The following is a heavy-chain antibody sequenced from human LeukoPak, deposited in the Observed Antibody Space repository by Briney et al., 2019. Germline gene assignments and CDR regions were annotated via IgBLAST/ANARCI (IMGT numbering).Heavy chain of an antibody. CDR2: INHSGST. J-gene: IGHJ2*01. Sequence: PSETLSLTCAVYGGSFSGYYWSWIRQPPGKGLEWIGEINHSGSTSYNPSLKSRVTISVDTSKNQFSLKLSSVTAADTAVYYCARVNWYFDLWGRGTLVTVSS. V-gene: IGHV4-34*01. CDR3: ARVNWYFDL. CDR1: GGSFSGYY.